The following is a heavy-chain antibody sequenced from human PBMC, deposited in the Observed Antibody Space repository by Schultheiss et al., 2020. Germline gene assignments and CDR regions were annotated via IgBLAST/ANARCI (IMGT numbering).Heavy chain of an antibody. CDR1: GFTFSDYY. V-gene: IGHV3-11*04. Sequence: GGSLRLSCAASGFTFSDYYMSWIRQAPGKGLEWVSYISSSSSTIYYADSVKGRFTISRDNSKNTLYLQMNSLRAEDTAVYYCAREIQLWSREGAFDIWGQGTMVTVSS. CDR2: ISSSSSTI. CDR3: AREIQLWSREGAFDI. J-gene: IGHJ3*02. D-gene: IGHD5-18*01.